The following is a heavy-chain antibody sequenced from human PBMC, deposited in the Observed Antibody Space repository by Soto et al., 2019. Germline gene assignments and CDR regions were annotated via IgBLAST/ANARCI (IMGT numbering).Heavy chain of an antibody. D-gene: IGHD3-3*01. CDR2: MSGYSGNI. Sequence: EVHLVESGGGLVQPGRSLRLSCAASGFIFEDYAMHWVRQVPGKGLEWVSSMSGYSGNIVYADSLKGRFTVSRDSANNSLYLQMNSLRTEDTALYYCAKGTATSIFGYFDFCGQGTLVTVSS. V-gene: IGHV3-9*01. CDR3: AKGTATSIFGYFDF. CDR1: GFIFEDYA. J-gene: IGHJ4*02.